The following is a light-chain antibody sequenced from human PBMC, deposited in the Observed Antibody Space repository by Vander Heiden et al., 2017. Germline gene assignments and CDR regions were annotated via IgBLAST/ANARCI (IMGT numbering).Light chain of an antibody. V-gene: IGLV1-40*01. CDR3: QSYDHGLSGV. CDR1: SSNIGAGYE. Sequence: QSVPTQPPPVSGPPRPRVPISCTGRSSNIGAGYEIHWDQHRPGPAPKILIYGTTYRPSGVPDRFSGSKSGTSASLAITGLQSDDEAYYYCQSYDHGLSGVCGGGTELTVL. J-gene: IGLJ3*02. CDR2: GTT.